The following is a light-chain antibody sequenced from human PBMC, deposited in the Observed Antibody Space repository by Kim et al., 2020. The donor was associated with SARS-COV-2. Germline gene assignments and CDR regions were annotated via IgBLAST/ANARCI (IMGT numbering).Light chain of an antibody. CDR3: QQYCSSPRT. V-gene: IGKV3-20*01. CDR2: TAS. J-gene: IGKJ1*01. CDR1: QSVRSNY. Sequence: SPEESATLSCRASQSVRSNYLAWYQQKPGQAPRLLIYTASNRATGIPDRFSGSGSGTDFTLTISRLEPEDFAVYYCQQYCSSPRTFGQGTKVDIK.